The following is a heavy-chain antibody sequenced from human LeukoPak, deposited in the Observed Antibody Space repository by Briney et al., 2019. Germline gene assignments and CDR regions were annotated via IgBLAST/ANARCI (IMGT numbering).Heavy chain of an antibody. CDR2: IYNTGST. V-gene: IGHV4-31*03. J-gene: IGHJ4*02. CDR1: GASISSGCYY. D-gene: IGHD3-22*01. Sequence: SETLSLTCTVTGASISSGCYYWTWFRQHPGKGPEWLGYIYNTGSTDYNPSLKSRLTISLDASKNQFSLKVKSVTAADTAVYYCAISPNSGYFYWGQGTLVTVSS. CDR3: AISPNSGYFY.